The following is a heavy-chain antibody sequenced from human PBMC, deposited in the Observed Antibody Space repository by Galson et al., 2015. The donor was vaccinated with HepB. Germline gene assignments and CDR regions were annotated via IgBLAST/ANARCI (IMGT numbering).Heavy chain of an antibody. CDR2: INTSTGKP. V-gene: IGHV7-4-1*02. D-gene: IGHD2/OR15-2a*01. CDR3: ARTFYCDY. Sequence: SGYPFTSYAINWVRQAPGQGLEWMGWINTSTGKPTYAQGFTGRFVFSLDTSVNTAFLQINSLKAEDTAVYFCARTFYCDYWGQGALVTVSS. J-gene: IGHJ4*02. CDR1: GYPFTSYA.